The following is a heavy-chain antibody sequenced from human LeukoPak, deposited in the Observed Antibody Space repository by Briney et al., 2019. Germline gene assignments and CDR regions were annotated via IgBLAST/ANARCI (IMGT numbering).Heavy chain of an antibody. J-gene: IGHJ4*02. V-gene: IGHV3-23*01. CDR2: ISGSGGST. Sequence: GGSLRLSCAASGFTFSSYAMSWVRRAPGKGLEWVSAISGSGGSTYYADSVKGRFTISRDNSKNTLYLQMNSLRAEDTAVYYCAKDWERRLLPTQFDYWGQGTLVTVSS. CDR1: GFTFSSYA. CDR3: AKDWERRLLPTQFDY. D-gene: IGHD3-22*01.